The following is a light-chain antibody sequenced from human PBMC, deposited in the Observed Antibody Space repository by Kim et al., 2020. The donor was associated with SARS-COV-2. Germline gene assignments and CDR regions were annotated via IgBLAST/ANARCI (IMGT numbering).Light chain of an antibody. V-gene: IGLV1-44*01. CDR1: SSNIGTKT. CDR2: SDD. CDR3: AGWHASLRGV. J-gene: IGLJ7*02. Sequence: QSVLTQPPSASGTPGQRVTISCSGSSSNIGTKTVNWYQQLPGTAPKLLIYSDDQRPSGVPDRFSGSKSGTSASLAICGLQSKDEVDYYCAGWHASLRGVFGGGTQLTAL.